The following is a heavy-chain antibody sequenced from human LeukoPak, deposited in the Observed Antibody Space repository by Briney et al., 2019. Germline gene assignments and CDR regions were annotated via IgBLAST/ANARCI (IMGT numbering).Heavy chain of an antibody. CDR3: AKDQGDGYNYLFDY. Sequence: PGGSLRLSCAASGFTFSDYWMSWVRQAPGKGLEWVANIKQDGSEKYYADSVKGRFTISRDNSKNTLYLQMNSLRAEDTAVYYCAKDQGDGYNYLFDYWGQGTLVTVSS. V-gene: IGHV3-7*01. CDR2: IKQDGSEK. D-gene: IGHD5-24*01. CDR1: GFTFSDYW. J-gene: IGHJ4*02.